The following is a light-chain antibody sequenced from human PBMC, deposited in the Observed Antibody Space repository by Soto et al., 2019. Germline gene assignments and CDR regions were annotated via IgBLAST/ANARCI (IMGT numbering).Light chain of an antibody. Sequence: QPASVSGSPGQSITISCTGTSSDVGGYNYVSWYQQHPDKAPKLMIYEVSNRPSGVSNRFSGSKSGNTASLTISGLQAEDEADYYCTSYTTSSTHWVFGGGTQLTVL. V-gene: IGLV2-14*01. J-gene: IGLJ3*02. CDR2: EVS. CDR3: TSYTTSSTHWV. CDR1: SSDVGGYNY.